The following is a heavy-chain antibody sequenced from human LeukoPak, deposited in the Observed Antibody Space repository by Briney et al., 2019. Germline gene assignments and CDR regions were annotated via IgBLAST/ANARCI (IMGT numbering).Heavy chain of an antibody. V-gene: IGHV4-34*01. Sequence: SETLSLTCAVYGGSFSGYYWSWIRQPPGKGLEWIGEINHSGSTNYNPSLKSRVTITVDTSKNQFSLKLSSVTAADTAVYYCARLTPTTLSLYYYYMDVWGKGTTVTVSS. CDR1: GGSFSGYY. CDR2: INHSGST. CDR3: ARLTPTTLSLYYYYMDV. J-gene: IGHJ6*03. D-gene: IGHD2/OR15-2a*01.